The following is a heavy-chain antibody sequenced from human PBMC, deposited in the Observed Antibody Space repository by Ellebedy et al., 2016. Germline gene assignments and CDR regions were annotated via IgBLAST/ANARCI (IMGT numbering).Heavy chain of an antibody. CDR1: GFTFSSHW. D-gene: IGHD3-16*02. V-gene: IGHV3-7*03. CDR3: ARDLGGFLGFDS. J-gene: IGHJ4*02. CDR2: LNRDGSEK. Sequence: GGSLRLSCTASGFTFSSHWMTWVRQGPGKGLEWVANLNRDGSEKYYVGSVKGRFTISSDESKNTVFLQMNSLRAEDTATYYCARDLGGFLGFDSWGQGTVVTVSS.